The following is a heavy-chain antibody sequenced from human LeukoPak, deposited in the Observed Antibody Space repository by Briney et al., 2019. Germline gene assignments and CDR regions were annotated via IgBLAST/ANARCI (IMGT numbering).Heavy chain of an antibody. CDR1: GFTVSTNY. D-gene: IGHD2-2*01. J-gene: IGHJ4*02. Sequence: GGSLRLSCAASGFTVSTNYMSWVRQAPGKGLEWVSVIYSGGTSYYADSVKGRFTISRDNSKNTLYLQMNSLRAEDTAVYYCARATTEMSSKVFDYWGQGTLVTVSS. CDR3: ARATTEMSSKVFDY. CDR2: IYSGGTS. V-gene: IGHV3-66*01.